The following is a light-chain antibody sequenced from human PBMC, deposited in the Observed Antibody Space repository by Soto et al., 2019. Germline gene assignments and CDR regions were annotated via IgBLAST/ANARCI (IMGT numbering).Light chain of an antibody. CDR1: SSNIGATYH. CDR2: GNS. Sequence: QSVLTQPPSVSGAPRQRVTISCTGSSSNIGATYHVHWYQQLPGTAPKLLIYGNSNRPSGVPDRFSGSKSGTSASLAITGLQAEDEADYYCQSYDSSLSGSVFGGGTKVTVL. V-gene: IGLV1-40*01. CDR3: QSYDSSLSGSV. J-gene: IGLJ3*02.